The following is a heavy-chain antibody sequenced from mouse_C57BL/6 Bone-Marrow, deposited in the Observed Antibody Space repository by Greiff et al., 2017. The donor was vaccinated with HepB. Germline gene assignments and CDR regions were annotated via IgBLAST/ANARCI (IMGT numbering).Heavy chain of an antibody. CDR2: INPNNGGT. V-gene: IGHV1-26*01. J-gene: IGHJ3*01. CDR3: AGLILFAY. CDR1: GYTFTDYY. Sequence: EVQLQQSGPELVKPGASVKISCKASGYTFTDYYMNWVKQSHGKSLEWIGDINPNNGGTSYNQKFKGKATLTVDKSSSTAYMELRSLTSEDSAVYYCAGLILFAYWGQGTLVTVSA.